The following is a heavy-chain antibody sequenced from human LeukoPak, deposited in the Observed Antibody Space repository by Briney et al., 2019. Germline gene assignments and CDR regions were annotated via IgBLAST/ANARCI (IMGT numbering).Heavy chain of an antibody. D-gene: IGHD2-2*01. CDR3: ATASTVPAATFDP. Sequence: PGGPLRLSCAASGFTFSDYYMSWIRQAPGKGLEWVSYISSSCSTIYYADSVKGRFTISRDNAKNSLYLQMNSLRAEDTAVYYCATASTVPAATFDPWGQGTLVTVSS. V-gene: IGHV3-11*01. J-gene: IGHJ5*02. CDR2: ISSSCSTI. CDR1: GFTFSDYY.